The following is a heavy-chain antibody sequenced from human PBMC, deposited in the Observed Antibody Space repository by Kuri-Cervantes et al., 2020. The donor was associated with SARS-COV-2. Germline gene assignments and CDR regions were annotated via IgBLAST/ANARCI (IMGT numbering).Heavy chain of an antibody. CDR1: GGSISGRGYY. V-gene: IGHV4-39*01. Sequence: SETLSLTCTVSGGSISGRGYYWAWIRQPPGKGLEWIGHIHFRETTYYNPSLKGRATIAVDTSKNKFSLKLKFVTAADTAVYACARWPPGSYRPHDAFDVWGQGTMVTVSS. J-gene: IGHJ3*01. CDR3: ARWPPGSYRPHDAFDV. CDR2: IHFRETT. D-gene: IGHD1-26*01.